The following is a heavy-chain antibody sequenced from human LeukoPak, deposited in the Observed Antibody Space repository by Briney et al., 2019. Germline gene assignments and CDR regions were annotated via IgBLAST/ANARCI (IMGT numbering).Heavy chain of an antibody. V-gene: IGHV1-18*04. CDR1: GYTFTSYY. CDR2: ISVDGGNS. CDR3: ARLDERSGLLDY. J-gene: IGHJ4*02. Sequence: ASVKVSCKASGYTFTSYYMHWVRQAPGQGLEWMGWISVDGGNSNYPQKLQGRVTMTTDTSTSTAYMDLRSLRSDDTAVYYCARLDERSGLLDYWGQGTLVTVSP. D-gene: IGHD3/OR15-3a*01.